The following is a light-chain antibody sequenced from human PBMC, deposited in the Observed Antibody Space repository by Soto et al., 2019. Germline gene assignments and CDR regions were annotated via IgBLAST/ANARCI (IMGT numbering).Light chain of an antibody. V-gene: IGKV4-1*01. CDR1: QSVLYSSNNKNY. Sequence: DIVMTQSPDSLAVSLGERATINCKSSQSVLYSSNNKNYLAWYQQKPGQPPKLLIYLATTRESGVPDRFSGSGSGTDFTLTISSLQAEDVAVYDCQQYYITPPTTFGGGTKVEIK. CDR3: QQYYITPPTT. CDR2: LAT. J-gene: IGKJ4*01.